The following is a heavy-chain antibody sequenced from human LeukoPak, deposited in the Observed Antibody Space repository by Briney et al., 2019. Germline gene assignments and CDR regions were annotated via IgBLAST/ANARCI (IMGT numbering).Heavy chain of an antibody. CDR3: ATVGDYDSSGYYYESAY. V-gene: IGHV1-24*01. CDR2: FDPEDGET. D-gene: IGHD3-22*01. Sequence: ASVRVSCKVSGYTLTELSMHWVRQAPGKGLEWTGGFDPEDGETIYAQKFQGRVTMTEDTSTDTAYMELSSLRSEDTAVYYCATVGDYDSSGYYYESAYWGQGTLVTVSS. CDR1: GYTLTELS. J-gene: IGHJ4*02.